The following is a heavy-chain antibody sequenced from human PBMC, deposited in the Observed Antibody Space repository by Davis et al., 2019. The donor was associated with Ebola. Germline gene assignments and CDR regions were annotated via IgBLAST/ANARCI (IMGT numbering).Heavy chain of an antibody. D-gene: IGHD2-2*02. CDR3: VKDRSRGRYCSSTSCYIGWFDP. V-gene: IGHV3-23*01. J-gene: IGHJ5*02. Sequence: PGGSLRLSCAASGFTFSSYAMSWVRQAPGKGLEWVSAISGSGGSTYYADSVKGRFTISRDNSKNTLYLQMSSLRAEDTAVYYCVKDRSRGRYCSSTSCYIGWFDPWGQGTLVTVSS. CDR1: GFTFSSYA. CDR2: ISGSGGST.